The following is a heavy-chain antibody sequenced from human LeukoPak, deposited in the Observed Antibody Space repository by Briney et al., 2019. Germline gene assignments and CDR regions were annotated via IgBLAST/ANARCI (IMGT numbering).Heavy chain of an antibody. CDR3: TSWGDTTAEYFQR. J-gene: IGHJ1*01. V-gene: IGHV3-7*01. CDR2: INPDGRDT. D-gene: IGHD2-21*02. CDR1: GFTFNRCW. Sequence: GGSLRLSGVVSGFTFNRCWMNWVRQAPGKGLEWVAHINPDGRDTYYVDSVKGRFTISRDNAQNSMYLQMNSLRVEDTAVYYCTSWGDTTAEYFQRWGQGTLVTVSS.